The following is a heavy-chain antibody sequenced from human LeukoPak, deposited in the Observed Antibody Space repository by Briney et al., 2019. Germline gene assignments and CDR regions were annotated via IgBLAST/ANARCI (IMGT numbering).Heavy chain of an antibody. CDR1: GFTFNTYS. V-gene: IGHV3-21*01. J-gene: IGHJ6*04. CDR2: TSSTSHYI. CDR3: ARDTPGGYCTSTSCYQYYGMDV. Sequence: PGGSLRLSCVASGFTFNTYSMNWVRQAPGKGLEWVSSTSSTSHYIFYADSVRGRFTISRDNAKSSLYLQMSSLRAEDTAVYYCARDTPGGYCTSTSCYQYYGMDVWGKGTTVTVSS. D-gene: IGHD2-2*01.